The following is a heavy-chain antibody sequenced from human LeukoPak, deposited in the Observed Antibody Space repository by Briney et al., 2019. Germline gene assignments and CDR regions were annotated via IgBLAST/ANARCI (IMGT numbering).Heavy chain of an antibody. CDR3: ARDSGYYDSSGLI. CDR2: ISSSSSYI. V-gene: IGHV3-21*01. CDR1: GFTFSSYS. J-gene: IGHJ3*02. D-gene: IGHD3-22*01. Sequence: GGSLRLSCAASGFTFSSYSMNWVHQAPGKGLEWVSSISSSSSYIYYADSVKGRFTISRDNAKNSLYLQMNSLRAEDTAVYYCARDSGYYDSSGLIWGQGTMVTVSS.